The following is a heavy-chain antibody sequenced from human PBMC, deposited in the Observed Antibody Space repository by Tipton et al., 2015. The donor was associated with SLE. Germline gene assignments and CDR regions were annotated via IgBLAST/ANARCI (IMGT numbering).Heavy chain of an antibody. CDR3: ARSEAAAGTGDDAFDI. CDR1: GGSISSSHW. D-gene: IGHD6-13*01. J-gene: IGHJ3*02. CDR2: VYHSGST. V-gene: IGHV4-4*02. Sequence: PGLVKPSETLSLTCTVSGGSISSSHWWSWVRQSPGKGLEWIGEVYHSGSTNYNPSLKSRVTISVDTSKNRISLKLSSVTSADTAVYYCARSEAAAGTGDDAFDIWGQGTMVTVSS.